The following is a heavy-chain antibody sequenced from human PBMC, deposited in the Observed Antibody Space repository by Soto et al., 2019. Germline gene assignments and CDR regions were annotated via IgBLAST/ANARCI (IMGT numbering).Heavy chain of an antibody. Sequence: QVQLVESGGGVVQPGRSLRLSCAASGFTFSSYGMHWVRQAPGKGLEWVAVISYDGSNKYYADSVKGRFTISRDNSKNTLYLQMNRLRGEDTAVYYCAKARKVEYSSSGGMDVWGQGATVTVSS. CDR3: AKARKVEYSSSGGMDV. CDR1: GFTFSSYG. CDR2: ISYDGSNK. J-gene: IGHJ6*02. V-gene: IGHV3-30*18. D-gene: IGHD6-6*01.